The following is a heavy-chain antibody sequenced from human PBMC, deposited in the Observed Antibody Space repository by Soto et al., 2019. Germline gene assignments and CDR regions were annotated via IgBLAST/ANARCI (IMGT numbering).Heavy chain of an antibody. Sequence: QVQLQESGPGLIKPSETLSVTCSVSGTSIRGYYWTWIRQPPGKGLEWIGYIYYTWTTKYNPSLKSRVTISVDTSKNQFSLRLNSVTAADTAVYYCAREVSSFGSNHFDSWGQGALVTVSS. J-gene: IGHJ4*02. CDR3: AREVSSFGSNHFDS. CDR2: IYYTWTT. CDR1: GTSIRGYY. D-gene: IGHD3-10*01. V-gene: IGHV4-59*01.